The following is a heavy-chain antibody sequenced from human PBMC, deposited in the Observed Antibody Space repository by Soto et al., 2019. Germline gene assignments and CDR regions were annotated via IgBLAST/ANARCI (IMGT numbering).Heavy chain of an antibody. V-gene: IGHV1-3*01. CDR1: GGTFSSYA. CDR3: ARAVAVPADFDY. CDR2: INAGNGNT. Sequence: ASVKVSCKASGGTFSSYAMHWVRQAPGQRLEWMGWINAGNGNTKYSQKFQGRVTITRDTSASIAYMELSSLRSEDTAVYYCARAVAVPADFDYWGQGTLVTVSS. J-gene: IGHJ4*02. D-gene: IGHD6-19*01.